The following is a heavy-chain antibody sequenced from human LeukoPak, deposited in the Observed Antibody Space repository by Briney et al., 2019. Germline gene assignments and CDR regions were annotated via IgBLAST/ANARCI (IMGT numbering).Heavy chain of an antibody. CDR3: ARQITMLRDGDNWFDP. J-gene: IGHJ5*02. Sequence: GESLKISCKGSGYSFTSYWIGWVRQMPGKGLEWMGIIYPGDSDTRYSLSFQGQVTISADKSISTAYLQWSSLKASDTAMYYCARQITMLRDGDNWFDPWGQGTLVTVSS. V-gene: IGHV5-51*01. D-gene: IGHD3-10*02. CDR1: GYSFTSYW. CDR2: IYPGDSDT.